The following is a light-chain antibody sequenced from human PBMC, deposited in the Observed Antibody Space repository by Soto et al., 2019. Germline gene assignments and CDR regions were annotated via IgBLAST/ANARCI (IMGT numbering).Light chain of an antibody. CDR2: GAS. CDR1: QSVSSN. V-gene: IGKV3-15*01. J-gene: IGKJ1*01. CDR3: QQYNNWPPRAWT. Sequence: EIVMTQSPATLSVSPGERATLSCRASQSVSSNLDWYQQKPGQAPRLLIYGASTRATGIPARFSGSGSGTEFTLTISSLQSEDFAVYYCQQYNNWPPRAWTFGQGTKVEIK.